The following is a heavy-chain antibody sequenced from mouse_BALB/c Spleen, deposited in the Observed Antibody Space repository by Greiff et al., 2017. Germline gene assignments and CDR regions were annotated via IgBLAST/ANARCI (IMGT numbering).Heavy chain of an antibody. CDR2: INPSSGYT. CDR1: GYTFTSYT. CDR3: ARSTNGYYLMDY. J-gene: IGHJ4*01. Sequence: QVQLKQSGAELARPGASVKMSCKASGYTFTSYTMHWVKQRPGQGLEWIGYINPSSGYTNYNQKFKDKATLTADKSSSTAYMQLSSLTSEDSAVYYCARSTNGYYLMDYWGQGTSVTVSS. D-gene: IGHD2-3*01. V-gene: IGHV1-4*01.